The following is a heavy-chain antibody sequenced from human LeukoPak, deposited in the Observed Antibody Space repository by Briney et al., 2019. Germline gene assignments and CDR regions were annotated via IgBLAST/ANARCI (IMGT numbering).Heavy chain of an antibody. CDR2: IYYSGST. D-gene: IGHD3-22*01. J-gene: IGHJ4*02. CDR3: ARVNRNYYDSSGYYDY. CDR1: GGSISSYY. V-gene: IGHV4-59*01. Sequence: PSETLSLTCTVSGGSISSYYWSWIRQLPGKGLEWIGYIYYSGSTNYNPSLKSRVTISVDTSKNQFSLKLSSVTAADTAVYYCARVNRNYYDSSGYYDYWGQGTLVTVSS.